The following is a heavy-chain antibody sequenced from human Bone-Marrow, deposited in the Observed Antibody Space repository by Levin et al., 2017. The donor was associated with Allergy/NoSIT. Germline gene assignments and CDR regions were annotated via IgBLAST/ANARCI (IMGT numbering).Heavy chain of an antibody. J-gene: IGHJ4*02. V-gene: IGHV4-34*07. CDR3: AYGSGTDYFDY. D-gene: IGHD3-10*01. CDR2: VNPGEST. CDR1: SASFSNFY. Sequence: SETLSLTCAVDSASFSNFYWSWIRQTPGRGLEWIGEVNPGESTDYNPSLKSRVTISADTSKKQFSLRLSSVTAADTGIYFCAYGSGTDYFDYWGQGTLVTVSS.